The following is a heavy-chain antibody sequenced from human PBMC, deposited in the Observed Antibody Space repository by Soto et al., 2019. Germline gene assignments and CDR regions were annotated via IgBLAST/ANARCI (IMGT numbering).Heavy chain of an antibody. Sequence: QVQLQESGPGLVKPSQTLSLTCTVSGGSISSGDYYWRWIRQPPGKGLEWIGYIYHSGSTYYNPSLKRRVTISVDTSTNQCSLKLSSVTAADTAVYYCASERPDGARLDPWGQGTLVTVSS. CDR2: IYHSGST. D-gene: IGHD6-6*01. CDR1: GGSISSGDYY. CDR3: ASERPDGARLDP. V-gene: IGHV4-30-4*01. J-gene: IGHJ5*02.